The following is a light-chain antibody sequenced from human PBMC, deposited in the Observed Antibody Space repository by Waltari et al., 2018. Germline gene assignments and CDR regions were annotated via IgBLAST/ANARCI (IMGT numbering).Light chain of an antibody. J-gene: IGLJ2*01. CDR1: NLGDKY. CDR2: QAS. V-gene: IGLV3-1*01. CDR3: QAWDSSTYVV. Sequence: SYELTQPPSVSVSPGQTASITCSGENLGDKYACWYQQKPGQSPVLVIYQASKRPSGIPERFSGSNSGNTATLTISGTQAMDEADYYCQAWDSSTYVVFGGGTKLTVL.